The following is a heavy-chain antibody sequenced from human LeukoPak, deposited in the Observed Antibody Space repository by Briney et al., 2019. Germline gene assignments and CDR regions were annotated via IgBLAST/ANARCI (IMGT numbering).Heavy chain of an antibody. V-gene: IGHV1-8*01. D-gene: IGHD3-10*01. CDR1: GYTFTSYD. CDR2: MNPNSGNT. Sequence: ASVKVSCKASGYTFTSYDINWVRQATGQGLEWMGWMNPNSGNTGYAQKFQGRVTITADKSTSTAYMELNSLTSEDTAVYYCAGRVTMVSGFDPWGQGTLVAVSS. CDR3: AGRVTMVSGFDP. J-gene: IGHJ5*02.